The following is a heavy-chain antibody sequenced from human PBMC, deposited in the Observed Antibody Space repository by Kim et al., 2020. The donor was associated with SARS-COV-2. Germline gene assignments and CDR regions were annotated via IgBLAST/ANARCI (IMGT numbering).Heavy chain of an antibody. CDR3: ARGTQNSSGFYY. D-gene: IGHD6-19*01. V-gene: IGHV1-69*01. Sequence: NYAQKFQGRVTITADESTSTAYMELSSLRSEDTAVYYCARGTQNSSGFYYWGQGTLVTVSS. J-gene: IGHJ4*02.